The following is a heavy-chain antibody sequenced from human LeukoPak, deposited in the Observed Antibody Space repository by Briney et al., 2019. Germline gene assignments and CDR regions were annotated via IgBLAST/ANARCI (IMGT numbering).Heavy chain of an antibody. CDR1: GFTFQIYA. D-gene: IGHD2-2*01. Sequence: GGSLSLSCAASGFTFQIYAMSWVRQAPGKGLEWVSAISGSGGSTYYADSVKGRFTISRDNSKNTLYLQMNSLRAEDTAVYYCAKELTSRWEYQLLFFDYWGQGTLVTVSS. CDR2: ISGSGGST. V-gene: IGHV3-23*01. CDR3: AKELTSRWEYQLLFFDY. J-gene: IGHJ4*02.